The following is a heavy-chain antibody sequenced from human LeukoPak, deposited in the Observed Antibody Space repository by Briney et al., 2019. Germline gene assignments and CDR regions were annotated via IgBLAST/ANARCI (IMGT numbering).Heavy chain of an antibody. J-gene: IGHJ4*02. CDR1: GGTFISYA. Sequence: ASVKVSCKASGGTFISYAISWVRQAPGQGLEWMGRIIPILGIANYAQKFQGRVTITADKSTSTAYMELSSLRSEDTAVYYCARVQTSMEDGIYYFDYWGQGTLVTVSS. CDR2: IIPILGIA. V-gene: IGHV1-69*04. CDR3: ARVQTSMEDGIYYFDY. D-gene: IGHD3-3*01.